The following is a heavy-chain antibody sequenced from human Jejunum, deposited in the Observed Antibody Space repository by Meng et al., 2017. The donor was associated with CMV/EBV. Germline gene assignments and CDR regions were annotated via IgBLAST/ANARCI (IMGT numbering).Heavy chain of an antibody. D-gene: IGHD3-10*02. J-gene: IGHJ6*02. V-gene: IGHV3-11*01. CDR2: ITNSGTTM. Sequence: GFILRNDYMSWIRQAPGKGLEWVSYITNSGTTMFYTDSVEGRFTISRDNAKNSVYLQMNSLRAEDTAVYYCARLSSDHYYAIVVWGQGTTVTVSS. CDR3: ARLSSDHYYAIVV. CDR1: GFILRNDY.